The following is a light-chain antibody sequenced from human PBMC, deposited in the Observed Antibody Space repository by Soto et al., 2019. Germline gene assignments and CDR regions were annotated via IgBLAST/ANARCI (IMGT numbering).Light chain of an antibody. CDR1: QYVSSRY. V-gene: IGKV3-20*01. CDR3: QQYGSSPPYT. J-gene: IGKJ2*01. Sequence: EIVLTQSPGTLSLSPGERATLSCRASQYVSSRYLAWFQQKPGQAPRLLISGAYSRATGIPDRFRGSGSGTDVTLTISRLEPEDFAVYYCQQYGSSPPYTFGQGTNLEIK. CDR2: GAY.